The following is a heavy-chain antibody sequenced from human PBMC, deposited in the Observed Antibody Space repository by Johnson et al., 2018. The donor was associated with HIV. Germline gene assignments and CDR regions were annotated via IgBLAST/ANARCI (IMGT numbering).Heavy chain of an antibody. CDR1: GFIFSNYG. J-gene: IGHJ3*01. CDR2: ISYDGTNK. CDR3: AGSESKGTFDA. Sequence: QVQLVESGGGVVQPGRSLRLSCAASGFIFSNYGMHWVRQAPGKGLEWVAIISYDGTNKYYADSMKGRFTISRDNSKSTLYLEMNSLRAEDTAVYHCAGSESKGTFDAWGQGTMVTVSS. V-gene: IGHV3-30*03. D-gene: IGHD3-10*01.